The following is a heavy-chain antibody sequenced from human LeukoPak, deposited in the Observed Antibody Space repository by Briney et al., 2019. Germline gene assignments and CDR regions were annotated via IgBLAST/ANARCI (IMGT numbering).Heavy chain of an antibody. J-gene: IGHJ4*02. Sequence: SETLSLTCAVYGGSFSGYYWSWIRQPPGKGLEWLGEINHSGSTNYNPSLKSRVTISVDTSKNQFSLKLSSVTAADTAVYYCARGREYDYVWGSYRYTDFDYWGQGTLVTVSS. CDR2: INHSGST. V-gene: IGHV4-34*01. D-gene: IGHD3-16*02. CDR1: GGSFSGYY. CDR3: ARGREYDYVWGSYRYTDFDY.